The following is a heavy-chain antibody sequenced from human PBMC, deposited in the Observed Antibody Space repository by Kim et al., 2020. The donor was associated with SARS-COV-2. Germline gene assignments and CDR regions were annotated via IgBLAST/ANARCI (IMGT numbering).Heavy chain of an antibody. CDR2: INGSASGT. J-gene: IGHJ4*02. CDR3: TNPQHPPAVTPDS. Sequence: GGSLRLSCAGSGFTFSNHAMSWFRQAPGKGLDWVSTINGSASGTYYPDSVKGRFTISRDNAKNTLYLQMNYLRAEDTAVYYCTNPQHPPAVTPDSWGQGTLVTVSS. CDR1: GFTFSNHA. D-gene: IGHD4-17*01. V-gene: IGHV3-23*01.